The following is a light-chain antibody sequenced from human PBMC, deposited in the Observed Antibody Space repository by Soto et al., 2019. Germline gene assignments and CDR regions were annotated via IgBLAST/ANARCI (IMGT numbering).Light chain of an antibody. Sequence: DIPMTQSPSTLSASVGDRVTITCRASQSLSGWLAWYQQTPGKAPKLLISDAFRLESGVPSRFRGSGSGTEFTLTITSLQPGDSATYYCQQYASYPWTFGRGNKV. CDR1: QSLSGW. V-gene: IGKV1-5*01. CDR3: QQYASYPWT. J-gene: IGKJ1*01. CDR2: DAF.